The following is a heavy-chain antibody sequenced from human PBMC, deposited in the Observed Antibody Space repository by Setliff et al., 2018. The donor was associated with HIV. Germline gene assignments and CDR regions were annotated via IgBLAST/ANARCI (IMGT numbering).Heavy chain of an antibody. D-gene: IGHD3-10*01. CDR1: GYTFTGYY. V-gene: IGHV1-2*06. Sequence: GASVKVSCKASGYTFTGYYMHWVRQAPGQGLEWMGRINPNSGGTNYAQKLQGRVTMTRDTSISTAYMELGSLRSEDTAVYFCARDRDYYYGMDVWGQGTTVTVSS. CDR2: INPNSGGT. CDR3: ARDRDYYYGMDV. J-gene: IGHJ6*02.